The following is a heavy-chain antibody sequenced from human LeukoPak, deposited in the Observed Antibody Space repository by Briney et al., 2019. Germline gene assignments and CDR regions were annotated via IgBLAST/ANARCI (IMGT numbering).Heavy chain of an antibody. D-gene: IGHD3-3*01. CDR1: GFIFDDHG. CDR2: INWNGGRT. V-gene: IGHV3-20*04. J-gene: IGHJ4*02. Sequence: PGGSLRLSCAAAGFIFDDHGMSWVRHAPGKGLEWVSGINWNGGRTGYADSVKGRFTISRDNAKNSLYLQMNSLRAEDTALYYCAREMITIFGVLTAPFDYWGQGTLVTVSS. CDR3: AREMITIFGVLTAPFDY.